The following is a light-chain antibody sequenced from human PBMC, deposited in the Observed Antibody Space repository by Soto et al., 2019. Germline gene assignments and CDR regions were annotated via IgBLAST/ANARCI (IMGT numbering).Light chain of an antibody. CDR2: DVS. J-gene: IGKJ1*01. CDR3: QQYRNYWT. CDR1: QSISSW. V-gene: IGKV1-5*01. Sequence: DIQMTQSPSTLSASVGARVPITCRASQSISSWLAWYQQKPGKAPNLLIYDVSSLESGVPSRFSGSGSGTEFTLTISSLQPDDLATYYCQQYRNYWTFGQGTKVDI.